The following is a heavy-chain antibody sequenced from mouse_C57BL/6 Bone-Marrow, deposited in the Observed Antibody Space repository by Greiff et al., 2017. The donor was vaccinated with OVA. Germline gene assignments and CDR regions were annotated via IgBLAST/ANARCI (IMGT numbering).Heavy chain of an antibody. CDR2: IDPSDSYT. Sequence: VQLQQPGAELVMPGASVKLSCKASGYTFTSYWMHWVKQRPGQGLEWIGEIDPSDSYTNYNQKFKGKSTLTVDKSSSTAYMQLIRLTSEDSAVYYCARGYDYERLYYFDYWGQGTTLTVSA. CDR1: GYTFTSYW. CDR3: ARGYDYERLYYFDY. J-gene: IGHJ2*01. D-gene: IGHD2-4*01. V-gene: IGHV1-69*01.